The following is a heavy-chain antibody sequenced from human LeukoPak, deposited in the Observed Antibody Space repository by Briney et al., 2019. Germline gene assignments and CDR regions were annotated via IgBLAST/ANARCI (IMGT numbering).Heavy chain of an antibody. Sequence: ASVKVSCKASGYTFTGYYMHWVRQAPGQGLEWMGWINPNSGGTNYAQKFQGRVTMTRDTSISTAYMELSRLRSDDTAVYYCARELDYVWGSYRIDAFDTWGQGTMVTVSS. CDR2: INPNSGGT. D-gene: IGHD3-16*02. J-gene: IGHJ3*02. CDR3: ARELDYVWGSYRIDAFDT. CDR1: GYTFTGYY. V-gene: IGHV1-2*02.